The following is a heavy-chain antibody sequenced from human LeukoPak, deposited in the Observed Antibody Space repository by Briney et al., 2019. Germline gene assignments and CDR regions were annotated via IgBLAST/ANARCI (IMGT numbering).Heavy chain of an antibody. CDR2: INHSGST. Sequence: PSETLSLTCAVYGGSFSGYYWSWIRQPPGKGLEWIGEINHSGSTNYNPSLKSRVTISIDTPKNQFSLKLSSVTAADTAVYYCARQLMIDYYYYYYYMDVWGRGTTVTISS. V-gene: IGHV4-34*01. CDR1: GGSFSGYY. D-gene: IGHD3-22*01. J-gene: IGHJ6*03. CDR3: ARQLMIDYYYYYYYMDV.